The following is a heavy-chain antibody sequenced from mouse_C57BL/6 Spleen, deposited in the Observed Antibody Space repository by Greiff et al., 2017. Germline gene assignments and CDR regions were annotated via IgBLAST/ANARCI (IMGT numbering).Heavy chain of an antibody. V-gene: IGHV1-62-2*01. J-gene: IGHJ3*01. CDR1: GYTFTEYT. CDR3: ARDESGGFAY. CDR2: FYPGSGSI. Sequence: QVHVKQSGAELVKPGASVKLSCKASGYTFTEYTIHWVKQRSGQGLEWIGWFYPGSGSIKYNEKFKDKATLTADKSSSTVYMELRRLTDEDTAFYLCARDESGGFAYWGQGTMVTVSA.